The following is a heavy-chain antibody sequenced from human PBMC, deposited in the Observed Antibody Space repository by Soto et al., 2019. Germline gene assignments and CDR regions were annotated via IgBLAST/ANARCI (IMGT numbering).Heavy chain of an antibody. CDR3: ARHETIVGAIDNWFDP. Sequence: GESLKISCKGSGYRFTSYWISWVRQMPGKGLEWMGRIDPSDSYTYYSPSFQGHVTISADKSISTAYLKWSSLKASDTAIYYCARHETIVGAIDNWFDPWGQGNLVTVSS. J-gene: IGHJ5*02. V-gene: IGHV5-10-1*01. CDR2: IDPSDSYT. D-gene: IGHD1-26*01. CDR1: GYRFTSYW.